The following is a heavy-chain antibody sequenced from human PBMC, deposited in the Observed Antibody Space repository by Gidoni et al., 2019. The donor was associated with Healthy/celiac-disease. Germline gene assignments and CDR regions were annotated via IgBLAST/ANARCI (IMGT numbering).Heavy chain of an antibody. CDR2: IYHSGSM. CDR3: ARVTVKAVAEF. Sequence: VQLQESGPGLVKPSETLSPTCTVSVYSISSGYYWGWIRQPPGKGLEWIGSIYHSGSMSYTPSLKSRVTISLDTSKNQFSLQLSSVTAADTAVYYCARVTVKAVAEFWGQGTLVTVSS. CDR1: VYSISSGYY. D-gene: IGHD6-19*01. V-gene: IGHV4-38-2*02. J-gene: IGHJ4*02.